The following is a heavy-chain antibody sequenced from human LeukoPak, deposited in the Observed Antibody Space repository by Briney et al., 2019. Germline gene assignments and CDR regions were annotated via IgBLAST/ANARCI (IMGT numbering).Heavy chain of an antibody. CDR2: IYYSGST. CDR1: GGSISSSSYY. CDR3: ARRLDAFDI. J-gene: IGHJ3*02. Sequence: SETLSLTCTVSGGSISSSSYYWGWIRQPPGKGLEWIGSIYYSGSTYFNPSLKSRVTISVDTSKNQFSLKLSSVTAADTAVYYCARRLDAFDIWGQGTMVTVSS. V-gene: IGHV4-39*01.